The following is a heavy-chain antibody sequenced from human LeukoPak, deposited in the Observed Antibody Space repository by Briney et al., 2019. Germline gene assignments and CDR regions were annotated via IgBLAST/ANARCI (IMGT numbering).Heavy chain of an antibody. CDR2: ITGGGDST. V-gene: IGHV3-23*01. D-gene: IGHD3-22*01. J-gene: IGHJ4*02. Sequence: GGSPRLSCAASGFTFSNYAMTWVRQAPGKGLYWVSAITGGGDSTYYSDSVKGRFTISRDNSKNTLFLQMNSLRAEDTALYYCAKVISSCYYYDSWGQGTLVTVSS. CDR1: GFTFSNYA. CDR3: AKVISSCYYYDS.